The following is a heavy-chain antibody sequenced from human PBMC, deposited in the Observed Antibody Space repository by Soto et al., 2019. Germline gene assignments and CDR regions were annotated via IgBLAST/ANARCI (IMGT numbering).Heavy chain of an antibody. Sequence: VQLVESGGGLVQPGGSLRLSCAASGFTFSSYEMNWVRQAPGEGLEWVTVISYDGNNKYYADSVKGRFTISRDNSKNTLYLQMDSLRPEDTAVYYCARPYNSGWYGDFDYWGQGILVTVSS. D-gene: IGHD6-19*01. CDR3: ARPYNSGWYGDFDY. CDR1: GFTFSSYE. J-gene: IGHJ4*02. CDR2: ISYDGNNK. V-gene: IGHV3-30-3*01.